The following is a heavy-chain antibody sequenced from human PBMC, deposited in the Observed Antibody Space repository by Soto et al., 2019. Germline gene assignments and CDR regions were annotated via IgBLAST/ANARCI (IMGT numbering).Heavy chain of an antibody. J-gene: IGHJ1*01. D-gene: IGHD2-15*01. V-gene: IGHV3-21*01. CDR3: ARVHCIVGICYGPEYFQH. CDR2: ISSNNYYI. CDR1: AFSFSSYT. Sequence: EVQLVESGGGLVKPGGSLRLSCAASAFSFSSYTMTWVRQAPGKGLEWVSSISSNNYYIYYADSVKGRFTISRDNANNSLYLQMNSLRGEDTAVYYCARVHCIVGICYGPEYFQHWGQGTLVTVSS.